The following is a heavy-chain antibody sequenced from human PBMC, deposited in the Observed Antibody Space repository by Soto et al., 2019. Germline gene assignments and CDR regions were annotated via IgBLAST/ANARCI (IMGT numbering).Heavy chain of an antibody. CDR3: AREQGESGYDSPFDDAFDI. D-gene: IGHD5-12*01. J-gene: IGHJ3*02. CDR1: GFTFSSYV. CDR2: IWYDGRNK. Sequence: QVQLVESVGGVLQPGRSLRLSCAASGFTFSSYVLHWVRQAPGKGREREAVIWYDGRNKYYADSVKGRFTISRDNSMNTRYMHMNSLRAEDTAVYYCAREQGESGYDSPFDDAFDIWGQGTMVTVSS. V-gene: IGHV3-33*01.